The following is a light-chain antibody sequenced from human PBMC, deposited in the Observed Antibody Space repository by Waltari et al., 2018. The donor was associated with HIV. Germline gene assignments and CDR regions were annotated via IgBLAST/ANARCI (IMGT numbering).Light chain of an antibody. Sequence: ALTQPASVSGSPGQSITISCLGTTSDKFVSWYLVHPGKAPKLIIFDVNKRPSGISSRFSGSKSGKTASLIISGLQPEDEADYFCTSYTSGATWVFGGGTRVTVL. CDR1: TSDKF. CDR3: TSYTSGATWV. J-gene: IGLJ3*02. V-gene: IGLV2-14*03. CDR2: DVN.